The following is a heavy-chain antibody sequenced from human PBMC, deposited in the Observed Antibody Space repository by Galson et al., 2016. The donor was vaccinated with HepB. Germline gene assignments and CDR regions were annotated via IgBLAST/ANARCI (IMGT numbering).Heavy chain of an antibody. CDR1: GFTFSNYG. CDR3: ARDWGNAFDI. V-gene: IGHV3-48*01. D-gene: IGHD3-16*01. CDR2: ISSPSSTI. J-gene: IGHJ3*02. Sequence: SLRLSCAGSGFTFSNYGINWVRQAPGKGLEWVSYISSPSSTIYYADSVKGRFTISRDNAKNTLYLQMNSLRAEDTAGYYCARDWGNAFDIWGQGTMVTVSS.